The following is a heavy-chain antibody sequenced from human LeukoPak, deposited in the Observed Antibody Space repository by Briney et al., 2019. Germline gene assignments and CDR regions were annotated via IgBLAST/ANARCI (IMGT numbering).Heavy chain of an antibody. Sequence: SGGSLRLSCAASGFTFSSYAMHWVRQAPGRGLEWVAVISYDGSNKYYADSVKGRFAISRDNSKNTLYLQMNSLRAEDTAVYYCARGLDIVVVPAAMWSPVEWFDPWGQGTLVTVAS. CDR2: ISYDGSNK. D-gene: IGHD2-2*03. V-gene: IGHV3-30*09. CDR3: ARGLDIVVVPAAMWSPVEWFDP. CDR1: GFTFSSYA. J-gene: IGHJ5*02.